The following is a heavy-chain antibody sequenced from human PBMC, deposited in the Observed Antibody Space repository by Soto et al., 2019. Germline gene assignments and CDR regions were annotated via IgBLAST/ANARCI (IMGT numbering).Heavy chain of an antibody. CDR1: GFTFSSYG. J-gene: IGHJ4*02. V-gene: IGHV3-33*01. D-gene: IGHD3-22*01. Sequence: GGSLRLSCAASGFTFSSYGMHWVRQAPGKGLEWVAVIWYDGSNKYYADSVKGRFTISRDNSKNTLYLQMNSLRAEDTAVYYCAREFGDYYDSSGFDYWGQGTLVTVSS. CDR3: AREFGDYYDSSGFDY. CDR2: IWYDGSNK.